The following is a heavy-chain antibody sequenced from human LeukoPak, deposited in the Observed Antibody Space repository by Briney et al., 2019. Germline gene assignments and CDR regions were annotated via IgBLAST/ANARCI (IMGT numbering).Heavy chain of an antibody. CDR1: GYTFTGYY. CDR3: ARGRVSDYYDSSGYYQGAAWFDP. Sequence: GASVKVSCKASGYTFTGYYMHWVRQAPGQGLEWMGWINPNSGGTNYAQKFQGRVTMTRDTSISTAYMELSRLRSDDTAVYYCARGRVSDYYDSSGYYQGAAWFDPWGQGTLVTVS. V-gene: IGHV1-2*02. D-gene: IGHD3-22*01. CDR2: INPNSGGT. J-gene: IGHJ5*02.